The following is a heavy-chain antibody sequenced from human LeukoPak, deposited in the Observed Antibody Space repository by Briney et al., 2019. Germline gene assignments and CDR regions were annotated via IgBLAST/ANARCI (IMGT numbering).Heavy chain of an antibody. V-gene: IGHV1-69*05. CDR1: GGTFSSYA. J-gene: IGHJ4*02. CDR2: IIPIFGTA. D-gene: IGHD1-14*01. CDR3: ASSHDHTLHRCDY. Sequence: GASVKVSCKASGGTFSSYAISWVRQAPGQGLEWMGGIIPIFGTANYAQKFQDRVTITTDESTSTAYMELSSLRSEDTAVYYCASSHDHTLHRCDYWGQGTLVTVSS.